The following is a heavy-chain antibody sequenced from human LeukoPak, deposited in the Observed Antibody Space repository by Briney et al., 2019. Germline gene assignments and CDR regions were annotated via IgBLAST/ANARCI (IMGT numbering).Heavy chain of an antibody. CDR2: ISSSGSTI. CDR3: AKAVEWELPGDAFDI. Sequence: GGSLRLSCAASGFTFSDYYMSWIRQAPGKGLEWVSYISSSGSTIYYADSVKGRFTISRDNAKNSLYLQMNSLRAEDTAVYYCAKAVEWELPGDAFDIWGQGTMVTVSS. V-gene: IGHV3-11*01. J-gene: IGHJ3*02. D-gene: IGHD1-26*01. CDR1: GFTFSDYY.